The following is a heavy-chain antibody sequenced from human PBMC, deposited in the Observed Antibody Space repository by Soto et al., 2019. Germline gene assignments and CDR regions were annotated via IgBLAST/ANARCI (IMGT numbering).Heavy chain of an antibody. V-gene: IGHV2-5*02. Sequence: QITLKESGPTLVKPTQTLTLTCTFSGFSLTTRGVGVGWIRQPPGKPLEWLALIYWDDDTRYSPSLKSRLAITKDTSKNQVVLTMSNIDPADTGTYFCAHRTTRVTWWFDPWGQGTLVTVSS. CDR1: GFSLTTRGVG. CDR3: AHRTTRVTWWFDP. J-gene: IGHJ5*02. CDR2: IYWDDDT. D-gene: IGHD4-17*01.